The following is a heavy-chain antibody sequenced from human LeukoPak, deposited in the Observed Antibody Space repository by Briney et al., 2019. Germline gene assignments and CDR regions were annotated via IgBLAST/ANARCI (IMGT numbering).Heavy chain of an antibody. CDR3: AKPYDRSGYYSDFDC. CDR1: GFTFSSYA. V-gene: IGHV3-23*01. J-gene: IGHJ4*02. Sequence: PGGSLRLSCAASGFTFSSYAMSWVRQAPGKGLEWVSAISGSGGSTYYADSVKGRFTISRDNSKNTLYLQMNSLRAEDTAVYYCAKPYDRSGYYSDFDCWGQGTLVTVSS. D-gene: IGHD3-22*01. CDR2: ISGSGGST.